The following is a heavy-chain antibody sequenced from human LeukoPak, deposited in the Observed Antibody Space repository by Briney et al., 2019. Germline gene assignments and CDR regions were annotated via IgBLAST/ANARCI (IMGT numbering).Heavy chain of an antibody. V-gene: IGHV3-23*01. CDR1: GFTFSSYA. D-gene: IGHD1-26*01. J-gene: IGHJ6*03. CDR3: AKEDGVGAITKYYYYYYMDV. Sequence: PGGSLRLSCAASGFTFSSYAMSWVRQAPGKGLEWVSAISGSGGSTYYADSVKGRFTISRDNSKNTLYLQMNSLRAEDTAVYYCAKEDGVGAITKYYYYYYMDVWGKGTTVTVSS. CDR2: ISGSGGST.